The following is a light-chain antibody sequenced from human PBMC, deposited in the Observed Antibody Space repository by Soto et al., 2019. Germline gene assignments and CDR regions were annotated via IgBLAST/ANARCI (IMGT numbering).Light chain of an antibody. J-gene: IGKJ1*01. CDR2: GAS. CDR3: QQYGSSRT. CDR1: QSVSSNY. V-gene: IGKV3-20*01. Sequence: EIVLTQSPGTLSLSRGERATLSCRASQSVSSNYLAWYQQKPGQAPRLLIYGASSRATGIPDRFSGSGSGTDFTLPISRLEPEDFAVYYCQQYGSSRTFGQGTKVEIK.